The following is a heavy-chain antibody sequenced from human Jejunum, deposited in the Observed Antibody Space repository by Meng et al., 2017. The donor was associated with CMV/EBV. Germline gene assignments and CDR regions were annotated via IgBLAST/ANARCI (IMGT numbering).Heavy chain of an antibody. CDR2: ITGSGGST. D-gene: IGHD2-2*02. CDR3: ARYTTSNACDM. V-gene: IGHV3-23*01. Sequence: VSGFTFSSYSMSWVRQAPGKGLEWVFAITGSGGSTYYADSVKGRFTISRDNSKNTLYLQMNSLRAEDTAVYYCARYTTSNACDMWGRGTMVTVSS. J-gene: IGHJ3*02. CDR1: GFTFSSYS.